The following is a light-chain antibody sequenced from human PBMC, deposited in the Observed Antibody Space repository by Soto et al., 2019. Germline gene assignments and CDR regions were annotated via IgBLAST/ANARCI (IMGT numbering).Light chain of an antibody. CDR3: QQRSNWPPFT. Sequence: EIVMTQSPATLSVFPGERATLSCRASQSVSSHLVWYQQKPGQAPRLLIYGASIRATGIPARFSGSGSGTDFTLTISSLEPEDFAVYYCQQRSNWPPFTFGPGTKVDIK. V-gene: IGKV3-11*01. CDR1: QSVSSH. CDR2: GAS. J-gene: IGKJ3*01.